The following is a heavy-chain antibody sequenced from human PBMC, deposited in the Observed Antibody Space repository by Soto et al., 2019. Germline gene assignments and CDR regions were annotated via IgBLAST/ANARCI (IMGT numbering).Heavy chain of an antibody. CDR3: ARGSGIVALPGELEDVKYDY. CDR2: INESGST. Sequence: QVPLQQWGAGLVKPSETLSLSCAVYGQSFSGHSWAWIRQPPGKGLEWIGEINESGSTNYNPSLKSRVTISTDTSKNQFSLKLSSVSAADTAAYFCARGSGIVALPGELEDVKYDYWGQGTLVNVSS. D-gene: IGHD1-1*01. CDR1: GQSFSGHS. J-gene: IGHJ4*02. V-gene: IGHV4-34*01.